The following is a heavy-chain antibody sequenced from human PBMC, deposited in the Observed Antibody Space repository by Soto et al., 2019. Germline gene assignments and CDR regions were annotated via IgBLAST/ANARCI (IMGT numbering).Heavy chain of an antibody. CDR2: ISGSGGST. Sequence: GGSLRLSCAASGFTFSSYAMSWVRQAPGKGLEWVSAISGSGGSTYYADSVKGRFTISRDNSKNTLYLQMNSLRAEDTAVYYCAKALYCSSTSCPELVYYYMDVWGKGTTVTVSS. J-gene: IGHJ6*03. CDR3: AKALYCSSTSCPELVYYYMDV. D-gene: IGHD2-2*01. CDR1: GFTFSSYA. V-gene: IGHV3-23*01.